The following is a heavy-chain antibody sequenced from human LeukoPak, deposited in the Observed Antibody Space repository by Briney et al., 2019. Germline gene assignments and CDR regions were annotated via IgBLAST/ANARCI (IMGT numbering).Heavy chain of an antibody. Sequence: GRSLRLSCAASGFTFSSYAMHWVRQAPGKGLEWVAVISYDGSNKYYADSVKGRFTISRDNSKNTLYLQMNSLRAEDTAVYYCARDIMSPQYYDILTGYYTSFDYWGQGTLVTVSS. CDR2: ISYDGSNK. J-gene: IGHJ4*02. CDR1: GFTFSSYA. CDR3: ARDIMSPQYYDILTGYYTSFDY. D-gene: IGHD3-9*01. V-gene: IGHV3-30-3*01.